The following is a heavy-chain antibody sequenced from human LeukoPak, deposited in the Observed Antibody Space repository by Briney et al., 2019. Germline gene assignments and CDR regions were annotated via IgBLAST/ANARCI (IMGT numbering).Heavy chain of an antibody. V-gene: IGHV1-69*13. D-gene: IGHD6-13*01. CDR2: IIPIFSTA. CDR1: GGTFSSYA. Sequence: SVKVSCKASGGTFSSYAISWVRQAPGQGLEWMGGIIPIFSTANYAQKFQGRVTITADESTSTAYMELSSLRSEDTAVYYCARDFSSWYERPHTGFDYWGQGTLATVSS. CDR3: ARDFSSWYERPHTGFDY. J-gene: IGHJ4*02.